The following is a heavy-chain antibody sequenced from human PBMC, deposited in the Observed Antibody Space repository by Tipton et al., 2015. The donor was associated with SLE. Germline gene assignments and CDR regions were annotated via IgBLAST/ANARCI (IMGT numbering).Heavy chain of an antibody. Sequence: TLSLTCAVYGGSFSGYYWSWIRQPPGKGLEWLGEIYHSGSTNYNPSPKSRITISVDTSKNQFSLKLSSVTAADTAVYYCARGRTYSSSWYYGLDYWGQGTLVTVSS. CDR1: GGSFSGYY. CDR2: IYHSGST. V-gene: IGHV4-34*01. D-gene: IGHD6-13*01. J-gene: IGHJ4*02. CDR3: ARGRTYSSSWYYGLDY.